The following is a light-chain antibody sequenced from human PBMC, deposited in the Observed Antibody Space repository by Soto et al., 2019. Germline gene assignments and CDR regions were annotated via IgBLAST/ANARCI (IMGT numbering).Light chain of an antibody. V-gene: IGLV2-11*01. CDR1: SSDVGGYNY. J-gene: IGLJ1*01. CDR3: CSYAGSYIYV. CDR2: DVS. Sequence: QSALTQPRSVSGSPGQSVTISCSGTSSDVGGYNYVSWYQKHPGKAPKVMIYDVSKRPSGVPDRFSGSKSGNTASLTISGLQAEDEGDYYCCSYAGSYIYVFGSGTKVTVL.